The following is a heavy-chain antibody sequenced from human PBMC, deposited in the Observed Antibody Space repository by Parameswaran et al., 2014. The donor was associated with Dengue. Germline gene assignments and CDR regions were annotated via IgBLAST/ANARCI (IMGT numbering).Heavy chain of an antibody. CDR3: ARGLYTGSDNYFDY. D-gene: IGHD5-12*01. CDR1: GFTFSSYS. CDR2: ISSSGSYT. V-gene: IGHV3-21*05. Sequence: ESLKISCAASGFTFSSYSMNWVRQAPGKGLGWVSYISSSGSYTNYADSVKGRFTISRDNPKNSLYLQMNSLRAEDTAVYYCARGLYTGSDNYFDYWGQGTLVTVSS. J-gene: IGHJ4*02.